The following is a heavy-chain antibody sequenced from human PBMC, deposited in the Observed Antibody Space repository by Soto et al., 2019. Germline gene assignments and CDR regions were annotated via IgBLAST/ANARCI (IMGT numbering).Heavy chain of an antibody. CDR1: GGSISSYC. J-gene: IGHJ5*02. D-gene: IGHD6-19*01. V-gene: IGHV4-59*01. CDR3: ARGSVAAINWFDP. CDR2: IYYSAST. Sequence: SETLSLSCTVFGGSISSYCLSWIRQPPGKGLEWIGYIYYSASTNYNPSLKSRVTISVDTSKNQFSLKLSSVTAADTAVYYCARGSVAAINWFDPWGQGTLVTVSS.